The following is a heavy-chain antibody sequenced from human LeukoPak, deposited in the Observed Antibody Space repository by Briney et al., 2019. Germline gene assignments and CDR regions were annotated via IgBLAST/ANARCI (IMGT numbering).Heavy chain of an antibody. CDR3: ARVTSIVVVPAAMSGSIRRYYYYYYMDV. V-gene: IGHV3-53*01. Sequence: GGSLRLSCAASGFTVSSNYMSWVRQAPGKGLEWVSVIYSGVSTYYADCVKGRFTISRDNSKNTLYLQMNSLRAEDTAVYYCARVTSIVVVPAAMSGSIRRYYYYYYMDVWGKGTTVTVSS. CDR2: IYSGVST. J-gene: IGHJ6*03. CDR1: GFTVSSNY. D-gene: IGHD2-2*01.